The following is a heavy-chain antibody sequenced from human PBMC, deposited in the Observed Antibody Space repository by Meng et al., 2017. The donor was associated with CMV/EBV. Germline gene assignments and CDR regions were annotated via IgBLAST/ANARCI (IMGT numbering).Heavy chain of an antibody. CDR3: AREALMYDY. CDR1: GYTFTGYY. V-gene: IGHV1-2*02. Sequence: KFSCTASGYTFTGYYMHWVRQAPGQGLEWMGWINPNSGGTNYAQKFQGRVTITRDTSISTAYMELSRLRSDDTAVYYCAREALMYDYWGQGTLVTVSS. J-gene: IGHJ4*02. CDR2: INPNSGGT. D-gene: IGHD2-8*01.